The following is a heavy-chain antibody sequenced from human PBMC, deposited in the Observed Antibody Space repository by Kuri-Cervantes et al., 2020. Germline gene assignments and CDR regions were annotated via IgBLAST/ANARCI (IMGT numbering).Heavy chain of an antibody. D-gene: IGHD2-2*01. Sequence: GSLRLSCAVSGGSISSSNWWSWVRQPPGKGLEWIGEIYHSGSTNYNPSLKSRVTISVDKSKNQFSLKLSSVTAADTAVYYCARDSNIVVVPAAIGPGAFDIWGQGTMVTVSS. V-gene: IGHV4-4*02. J-gene: IGHJ3*02. CDR1: GGSISSSNW. CDR2: IYHSGST. CDR3: ARDSNIVVVPAAIGPGAFDI.